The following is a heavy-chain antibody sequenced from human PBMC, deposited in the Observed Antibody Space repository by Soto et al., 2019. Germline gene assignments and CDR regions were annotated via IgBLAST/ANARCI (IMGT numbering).Heavy chain of an antibody. V-gene: IGHV1-69*01. CDR1: GGTFTSYA. J-gene: IGHJ6*02. D-gene: IGHD1-1*01. CDR2: IVPILGTS. CDR3: ARELERHNYYYGMDV. Sequence: QVPLVQSGAEVKNPGSSVKVSCKASGGTFTSYAVVWVRQAPGQGLEWMGGIVPILGTSKYVQRFQGRVSLTADGSWSTVYMELSSLTYDDTAIYYCARELERHNYYYGMDVWGQGTTVTVSS.